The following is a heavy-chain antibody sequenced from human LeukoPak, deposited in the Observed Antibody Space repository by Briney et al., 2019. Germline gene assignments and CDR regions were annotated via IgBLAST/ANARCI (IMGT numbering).Heavy chain of an antibody. J-gene: IGHJ5*02. D-gene: IGHD4-17*01. V-gene: IGHV3-21*01. CDR2: ISTSNSYI. Sequence: PGGSLRLSCVVSGFTFSDYHMNWVRQAPGKGLEWVSSISTSNSYIYYADSLTGRFTISRDNAKNSLYLQMNSLRAEDTAVYYCARVYGDYGDWFDPWGQGTLVTVSS. CDR1: GFTFSDYH. CDR3: ARVYGDYGDWFDP.